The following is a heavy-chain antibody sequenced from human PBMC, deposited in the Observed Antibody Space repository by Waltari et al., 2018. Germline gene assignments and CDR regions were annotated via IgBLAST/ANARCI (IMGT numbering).Heavy chain of an antibody. CDR3: ARDGPRGTDAYDI. J-gene: IGHJ3*02. CDR1: GFTFRSCG. D-gene: IGHD1-1*01. Sequence: EVQLVESGGGMVKPGGSLRLSCAASGFTFRSCGLNWVRQAPGKGLEWVSSISASSTSIHYADSVKGRFTISRDNAKNALFLQMNSLRGEDTAVYYCARDGPRGTDAYDIWGQGTMVTVSS. V-gene: IGHV3-21*01. CDR2: ISASSTSI.